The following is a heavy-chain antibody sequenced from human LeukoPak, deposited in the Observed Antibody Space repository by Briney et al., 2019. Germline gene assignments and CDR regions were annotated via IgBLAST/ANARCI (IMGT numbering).Heavy chain of an antibody. CDR1: GGSITSYY. CDR2: SYHSGST. Sequence: PSETLSLTCSVSGGSITSYYWSWIRQPPGKGLEWIGYSYHSGSTNYNPSLNSRVTISVDAPKNQFSLKLSSVTAADTAVYYCARGVTAIQILDYWGQGALVTVCS. D-gene: IGHD2-21*02. V-gene: IGHV4-59*01. J-gene: IGHJ4*02. CDR3: ARGVTAIQILDY.